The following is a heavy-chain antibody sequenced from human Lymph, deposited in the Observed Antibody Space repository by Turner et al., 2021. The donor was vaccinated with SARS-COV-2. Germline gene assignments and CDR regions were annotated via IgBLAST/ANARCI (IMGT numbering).Heavy chain of an antibody. CDR3: ARDSSSGWQFDY. V-gene: IGHV1-2*02. CDR2: INPNSGGT. J-gene: IGHJ4*02. Sequence: QVQLVQSGAEVRNPGASVKVSCKASGYTFTGYYMHWVRQAPGQGLEWMEWINPNSGGTYYAQKFQGRVTMTRDTSISTAYMELSRLRSDDTAVYYCARDSSSGWQFDYWGQGTLVTVSS. D-gene: IGHD6-19*01. CDR1: GYTFTGYY.